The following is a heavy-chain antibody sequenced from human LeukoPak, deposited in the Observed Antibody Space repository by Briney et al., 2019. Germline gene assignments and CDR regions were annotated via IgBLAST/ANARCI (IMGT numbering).Heavy chain of an antibody. V-gene: IGHV3-23*01. D-gene: IGHD2-15*01. CDR2: ISGSGGST. J-gene: IGHJ6*02. CDR1: GFTFSSYA. Sequence: GGSLRLSCAASGFTFSSYAMSWVRQAPGKGLEWVSAISGSGGSTYYADSVKGRFTISRDDSKNTLYLQMNSLRAEDTAVYYCAREYCSDGTCYYYYGMDVWGHGTTVTVSS. CDR3: AREYCSDGTCYYYYGMDV.